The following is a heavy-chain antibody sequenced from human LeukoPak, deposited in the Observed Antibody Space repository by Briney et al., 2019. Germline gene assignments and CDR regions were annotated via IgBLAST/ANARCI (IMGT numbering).Heavy chain of an antibody. Sequence: SETLSLTCTVSGASIRSHYWNWIRQTAGEGLEWIGRIYNNRSPDYNPSLRSRVTISVDTSKNQLSLKMTSVTVADTALYYCVRESVFGSRYYLDHWGHGILVTVSS. CDR3: VRESVFGSRYYLDH. CDR1: GASIRSHY. CDR2: IYNNRSP. D-gene: IGHD3-3*01. J-gene: IGHJ4*01. V-gene: IGHV4-4*07.